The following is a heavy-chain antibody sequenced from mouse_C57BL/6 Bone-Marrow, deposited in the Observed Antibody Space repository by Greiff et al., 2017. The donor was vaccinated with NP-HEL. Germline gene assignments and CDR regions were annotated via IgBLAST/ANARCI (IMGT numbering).Heavy chain of an antibody. D-gene: IGHD1-1*01. J-gene: IGHJ4*01. CDR1: GYSITSGYY. CDR3: ARDYYGSSRTGNYAMDY. V-gene: IGHV3-6*01. CDR2: ISYDGSN. Sequence: DVQLQESGPGLVKPSQSLSLTCSVTGYSITSGYYWNWIRQFPGNKLEWMGYISYDGSNNYNPSLKNRISITRDTSKNQFFLKLNSVTTEDTATYYCARDYYGSSRTGNYAMDYWGQGTSVTVSS.